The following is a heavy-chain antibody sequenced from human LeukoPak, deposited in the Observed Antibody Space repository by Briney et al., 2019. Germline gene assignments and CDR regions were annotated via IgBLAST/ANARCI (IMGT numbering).Heavy chain of an antibody. CDR1: GFTFSGYP. CDR3: AREDGYCSGGNCYSYFDS. J-gene: IGHJ4*02. Sequence: PGGSLRLSCAASGFTFSGYPIHWVRQAPGKGLEWVAVISYDGSNKYYADSVKGRFTISRDNTRNSLFLQMYSLRAEDTAVYFCAREDGYCSGGNCYSYFDSWGQGTLVTVSS. D-gene: IGHD2-15*01. V-gene: IGHV3-30-3*01. CDR2: ISYDGSNK.